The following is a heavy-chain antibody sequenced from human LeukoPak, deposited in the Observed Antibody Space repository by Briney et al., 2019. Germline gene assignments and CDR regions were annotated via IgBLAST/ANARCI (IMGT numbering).Heavy chain of an antibody. D-gene: IGHD3-22*01. CDR2: INPSGGST. Sequence: ASVKVSCKASGFTFTSYYMHWVRQAPGQGLQWMGIINPSGGSTSYAQKFQGRVTMTRDMSTSTVYMELSSLRSEDTAVYYCARSPNYYDRASSLDYWGQGTLVTVSS. CDR3: ARSPNYYDRASSLDY. V-gene: IGHV1-46*01. J-gene: IGHJ4*02. CDR1: GFTFTSYY.